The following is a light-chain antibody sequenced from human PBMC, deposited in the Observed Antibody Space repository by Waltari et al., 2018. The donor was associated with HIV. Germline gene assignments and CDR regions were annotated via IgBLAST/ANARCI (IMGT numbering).Light chain of an antibody. V-gene: IGLV2-11*01. Sequence: QSALTQPRSVSGSPGQSVTISCTGTSSAVGAYNYVSWYQQHPGKAPKRIIYDVTRRPSGLPDRFSGSKSGNTASLTISGLQAEDEADYYCCSYAGNYTGVFGGGTKLTVL. CDR1: SSAVGAYNY. CDR3: CSYAGNYTGV. J-gene: IGLJ3*02. CDR2: DVT.